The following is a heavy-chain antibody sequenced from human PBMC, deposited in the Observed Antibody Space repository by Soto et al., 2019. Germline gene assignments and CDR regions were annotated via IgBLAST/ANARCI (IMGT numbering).Heavy chain of an antibody. D-gene: IGHD6-6*01. J-gene: IGHJ4*02. CDR1: GGSISSYY. Sequence: SETLSLTCTVSGGSISSYYWSWIRQPPGKGLEWIGYIYYSGSTNYNPSLKSRVTISVDTSKNQFSLKMSSVTAADTAVYYCARQTSSYSSSHTYFDYWGQGTLVTVSS. CDR2: IYYSGST. V-gene: IGHV4-59*08. CDR3: ARQTSSYSSSHTYFDY.